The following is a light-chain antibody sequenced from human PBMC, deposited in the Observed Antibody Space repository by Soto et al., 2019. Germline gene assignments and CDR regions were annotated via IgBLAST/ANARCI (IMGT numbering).Light chain of an antibody. CDR2: DVS. V-gene: IGLV2-14*01. J-gene: IGLJ1*01. CDR3: GSYASSSTLYV. CDR1: SSDVGGYNY. Sequence: QSVLTQPASVSGSPGQSITISCTGTSSDVGGYNYVSWYQQHSGKAPKLMIYDVSNRPSRVSNRFSGSKSGNTASLTISGLQAEDEADYYSGSYASSSTLYVFGTGTKVTVL.